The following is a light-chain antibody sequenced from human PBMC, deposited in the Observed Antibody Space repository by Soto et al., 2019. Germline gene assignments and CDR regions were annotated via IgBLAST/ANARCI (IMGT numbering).Light chain of an antibody. CDR3: AEWDDSLSGYV. CDR1: SSNIGSNT. CDR2: SND. V-gene: IGLV1-44*01. Sequence: QSVLTQPPSASGTPGQRVTISCSGSSSNIGSNTVNWYQQPPGTTPKLLIYSNDQRPSGVPDRFSGSKSGTSASLAISGLQSVDEADYYCAEWDDSLSGYVFGTGTKVTDL. J-gene: IGLJ1*01.